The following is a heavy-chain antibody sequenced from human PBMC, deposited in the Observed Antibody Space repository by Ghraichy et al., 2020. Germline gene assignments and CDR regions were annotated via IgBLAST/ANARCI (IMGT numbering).Heavy chain of an antibody. CDR1: GFPFSQYA. CDR2: ILGSGATT. Sequence: SCEGSGFPFSQYAMSWVRQAPGKGLEWVSGILGSGATTYYADSVKGRFTISRDNSRNTVYLQMHSLRVEDTALYYCAKRSGSVEATTWRYFDSWGRGTPVTVSS. J-gene: IGHJ4*02. D-gene: IGHD1-26*01. CDR3: AKRSGSVEATTWRYFDS. V-gene: IGHV3-23*01.